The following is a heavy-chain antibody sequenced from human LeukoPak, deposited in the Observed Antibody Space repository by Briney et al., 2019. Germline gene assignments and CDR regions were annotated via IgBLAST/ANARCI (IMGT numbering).Heavy chain of an antibody. J-gene: IGHJ4*02. CDR3: ATDSASIAAAGTLFDY. CDR1: GYTFIGQY. CDR2: FDPEDGET. D-gene: IGHD6-13*01. Sequence: ASVKVSCEASGYTFIGQYMHWVRQAPGKGLEWMGGFDPEDGETIYAQKFQGRVTMTEDTSTDTAYMELSSLRSEDTAVYYCATDSASIAAAGTLFDYWGQGTLVTVSS. V-gene: IGHV1-24*01.